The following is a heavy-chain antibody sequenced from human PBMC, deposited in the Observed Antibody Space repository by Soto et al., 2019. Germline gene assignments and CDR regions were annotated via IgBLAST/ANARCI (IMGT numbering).Heavy chain of an antibody. V-gene: IGHV3-23*01. Sequence: EVQLLESGGGLVQPGGSLRLSCAASGFTFSSYAMSWVRQAPGKGLEWVSAISGSGGSTYYADSVKGRFTISRDNYKNTLYLQMNSLRAEDTAVYYCAKSPFRFDGTIFGVVTAVELTYWGQGTLVTVSS. J-gene: IGHJ4*02. CDR3: AKSPFRFDGTIFGVVTAVELTY. D-gene: IGHD3-3*01. CDR1: GFTFSSYA. CDR2: ISGSGGST.